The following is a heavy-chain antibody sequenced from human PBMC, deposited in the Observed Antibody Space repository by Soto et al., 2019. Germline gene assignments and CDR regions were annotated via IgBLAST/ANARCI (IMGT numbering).Heavy chain of an antibody. CDR2: MNPINGAT. J-gene: IGHJ6*02. Sequence: ASVKVSCKASGYDFTAYDINWVRQASGQGLEWMGWMNPINGATDFAQRFQGRVSMTRNTATDTAYLDLTGLRSDDTAVYYCGRGPSPRAPAGGTPYYFAMDVWGQGTTVTVSS. V-gene: IGHV1-8*02. D-gene: IGHD6-13*01. CDR3: GRGPSPRAPAGGTPYYFAMDV. CDR1: GYDFTAYD.